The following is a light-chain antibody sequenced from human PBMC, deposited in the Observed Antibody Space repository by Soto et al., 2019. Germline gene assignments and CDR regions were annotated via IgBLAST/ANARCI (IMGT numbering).Light chain of an antibody. CDR2: EGS. V-gene: IGLV2-23*01. Sequence: QSALTQPASVSGSPGQSITISCTGTSSDVGSYNLVSWYQQHPGKAPKLMIYEGSKRPSGVSNRFSASKSGNTASLTISGVQAEEEADYYCCSSAGGSTAVFGAGTKVTVL. CDR1: SSDVGSYNL. CDR3: CSSAGGSTAV. J-gene: IGLJ1*01.